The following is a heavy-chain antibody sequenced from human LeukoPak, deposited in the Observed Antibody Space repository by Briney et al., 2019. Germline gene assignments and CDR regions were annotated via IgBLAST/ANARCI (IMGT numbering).Heavy chain of an antibody. CDR1: GGSVCRGSYY. CDR3: ARTSYSSGFFWYYSDC. V-gene: IGHV4-61*01. CDR2: IYYSGST. J-gene: IGHJ4*02. D-gene: IGHD6-19*01. Sequence: SETLSLTCTVSGGSVCRGSYYCSWIRQPPGKGLGWIGYIYYSGSTNYNPSLTSRVIISVDTSKNQFSLKLSSVTAADTAVYYCARTSYSSGFFWYYSDCWGQGTLVTVSS.